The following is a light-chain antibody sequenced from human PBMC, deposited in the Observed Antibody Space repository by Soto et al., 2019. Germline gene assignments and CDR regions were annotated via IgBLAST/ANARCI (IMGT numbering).Light chain of an antibody. Sequence: PGDRAPLSCRASQSVTSHLAWYQQRPGQAPRLLIYDASNRATGIPARFSGSGSGTDFTLAISSLQPEDSATYYCLQDINYPWTFGQGTKVDIK. CDR2: DAS. CDR3: LQDINYPWT. CDR1: QSVTSH. V-gene: IGKV3-11*01. J-gene: IGKJ1*01.